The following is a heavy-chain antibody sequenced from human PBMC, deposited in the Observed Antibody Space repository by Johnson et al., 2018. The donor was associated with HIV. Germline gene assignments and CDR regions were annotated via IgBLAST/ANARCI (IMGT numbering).Heavy chain of an antibody. J-gene: IGHJ3*02. CDR2: ISSSGGTI. CDR1: RFTFSDYY. D-gene: IGHD1-7*01. V-gene: IGHV3-11*01. CDR3: ARDNWNYEDALGDAFDI. Sequence: QMQLVESGGGLVKPGGSLRLSCAASRFTFSDYYMSWIRQTPGKGLEWVSYISSSGGTIYYADSVKGRFTISRANSKNTLYLQMNSLRAEATAVYYCARDNWNYEDALGDAFDIWGQGTMVTVSS.